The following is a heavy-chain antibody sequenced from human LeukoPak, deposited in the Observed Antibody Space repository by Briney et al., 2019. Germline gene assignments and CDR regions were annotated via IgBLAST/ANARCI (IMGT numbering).Heavy chain of an antibody. CDR2: ISAYNGNT. J-gene: IGHJ4*02. CDR3: ARAYDSSGYYWGY. D-gene: IGHD3-22*01. V-gene: IGHV1-18*01. Sequence: WASVKVSCKASGYTFTSYGISWVRQAPGQGLEWMGWISAYNGNTDYSQKLQGRVTMTTDTSTSTACMELRSLRSDDTAVYYCARAYDSSGYYWGYWGQGTLVTVSS. CDR1: GYTFTSYG.